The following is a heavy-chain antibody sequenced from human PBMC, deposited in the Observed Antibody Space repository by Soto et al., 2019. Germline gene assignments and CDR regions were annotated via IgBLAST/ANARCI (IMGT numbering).Heavy chain of an antibody. CDR1: GGSISSGGYY. D-gene: IGHD3-10*01. J-gene: IGHJ6*02. CDR2: IYYSANT. Sequence: QVQLQESGPGLVKPSQTLSLTCSVSGGSISSGGYYWSWIRQPPGKGLEWIGYIYYSANTHYNPSLKGRVSISADTSKNQFSLNLSSVTAADTAVYYCARSGGNSYYYGMDVWGQGTTVIVSS. CDR3: ARSGGNSYYYGMDV. V-gene: IGHV4-31*02.